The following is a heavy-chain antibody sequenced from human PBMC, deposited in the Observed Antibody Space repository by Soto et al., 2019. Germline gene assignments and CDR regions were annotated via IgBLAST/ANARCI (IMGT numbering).Heavy chain of an antibody. CDR3: EKDHGTYGPNWIDS. V-gene: IGHV3-23*01. J-gene: IGHJ5*01. CDR1: EGNFGNHG. Sequence: RLWNAASEGNFGNHGVRWIRQTQVKGLEWVSAISGSGGTTYYADSVKGQFTISRDNSKSTLYLQMNSLRAEDTAVYYCEKDHGTYGPNWIDSWGQGNLV. D-gene: IGHD3-10*01. CDR2: ISGSGGTT.